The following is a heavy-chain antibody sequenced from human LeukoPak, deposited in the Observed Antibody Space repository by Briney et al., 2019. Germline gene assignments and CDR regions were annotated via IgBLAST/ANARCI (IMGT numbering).Heavy chain of an antibody. V-gene: IGHV4-59*01. CDR2: IYYSGIT. Sequence: SETLSPTCTVSGGSMRSYYWSCIRQPAGKGLEWTGYIYYSGITYYNPSLQSRVTISIDTSKNQFSLNLSSVTAADTAVYYCARGGPTYGDIYDYWGQGTLVTVSS. CDR3: ARGGPTYGDIYDY. J-gene: IGHJ4*02. D-gene: IGHD4-17*01. CDR1: GGSMRSYY.